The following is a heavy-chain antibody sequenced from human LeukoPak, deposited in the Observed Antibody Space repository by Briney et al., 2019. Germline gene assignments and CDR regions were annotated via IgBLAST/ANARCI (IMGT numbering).Heavy chain of an antibody. CDR1: GFTFSSYA. D-gene: IGHD2-15*01. J-gene: IGHJ4*02. CDR2: ISYDGSNK. Sequence: PGGSLRLSCAASGFTFSSYAMHWVRQAPGKGLEWVAVISYDGSNKYYADSVKGRFTISRDNSKNTLYLQMNSLRAEDTAVYYCARGGVMGVADYWGQGALVTVSS. CDR3: ARGGVMGVADY. V-gene: IGHV3-30-3*01.